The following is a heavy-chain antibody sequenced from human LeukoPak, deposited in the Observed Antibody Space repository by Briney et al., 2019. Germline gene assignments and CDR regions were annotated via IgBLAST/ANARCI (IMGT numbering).Heavy chain of an antibody. V-gene: IGHV1-69*06. Sequence: SVKVSCKASGGTFSSYAISWVRQAPGHGLEWMGGIIPIFETANYAQKFQGRVTITADKSTSTAYMELSSLGSEDTAVYYCARVNCGGDCYSDRGAFDIWGQGTMVTVSS. D-gene: IGHD2-21*02. CDR1: GGTFSSYA. CDR3: ARVNCGGDCYSDRGAFDI. J-gene: IGHJ3*02. CDR2: IIPIFETA.